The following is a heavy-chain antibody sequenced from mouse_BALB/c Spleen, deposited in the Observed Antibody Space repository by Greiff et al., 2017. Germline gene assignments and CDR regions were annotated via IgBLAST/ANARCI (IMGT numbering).Heavy chain of an antibody. CDR2: ISTYYGNT. CDR3: ASSTGNGAMDY. V-gene: IGHV1-67*01. J-gene: IGHJ4*01. CDR1: GYTFTDYA. Sequence: VQLQESGPELVRPGVSVKISCKGSGYTFTDYAMHWVKQSHAKSLEWIGVISTYYGNTNYNQKFKGKATMTVDKSSSTAYMELARLTSEDSAIYYCASSTGNGAMDYWGQGTSVTVSS. D-gene: IGHD4-1*02.